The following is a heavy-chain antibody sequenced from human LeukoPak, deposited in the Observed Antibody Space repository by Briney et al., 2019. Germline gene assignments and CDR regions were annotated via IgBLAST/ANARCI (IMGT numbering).Heavy chain of an antibody. CDR1: GGTFSSYA. D-gene: IGHD3-22*01. CDR2: IIPIFGTA. Sequence: SVKVSCKASGGTFSSYAISWVRQAPGQGLEWMGGIIPIFGTANYAQKFQGRVTITADESTSTAYMELSSLRSEDTAVYYCASSPYYDSSGYLPHWGQGTLVTVSS. CDR3: ASSPYYDSSGYLPH. V-gene: IGHV1-69*13. J-gene: IGHJ4*02.